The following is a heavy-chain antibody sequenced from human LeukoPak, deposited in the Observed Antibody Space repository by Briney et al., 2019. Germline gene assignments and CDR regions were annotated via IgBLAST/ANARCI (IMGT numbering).Heavy chain of an antibody. V-gene: IGHV1-46*01. D-gene: IGHD2-2*01. J-gene: IGHJ3*02. CDR1: GYTFTSYY. CDR3: ARDTGYCSSTSCFHDAFDI. CDR2: INPSGGST. Sequence: ASVKVSCKASGYTFTSYYMHWVRQAPGQGLEWMGIINPSGGSTSYAQKFQGRVTMTRDTSTSTVYMELSSLRSEDTAVYYCARDTGYCSSTSCFHDAFDIWGQGTMVTVSS.